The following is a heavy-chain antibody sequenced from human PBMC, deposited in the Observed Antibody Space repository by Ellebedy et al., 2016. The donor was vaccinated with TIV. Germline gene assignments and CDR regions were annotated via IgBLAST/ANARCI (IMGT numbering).Heavy chain of an antibody. CDR2: INPNSGGT. D-gene: IGHD6-13*01. CDR3: ARGYSSSWLIPGDY. Sequence: ASVKVSCKASGYTFTAYHIHWVRQAPGQGLEWMGWINPNSGGTNYAQKFQGRVTMTRDTSISTAYMELSRLRSDDTAVYYCARGYSSSWLIPGDYWGQGTLVTVSS. V-gene: IGHV1-2*02. CDR1: GYTFTAYH. J-gene: IGHJ4*02.